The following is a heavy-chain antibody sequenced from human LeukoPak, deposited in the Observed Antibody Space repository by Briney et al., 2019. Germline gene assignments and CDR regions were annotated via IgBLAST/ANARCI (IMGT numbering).Heavy chain of an antibody. V-gene: IGHV4-4*07. D-gene: IGHD3-16*02. Sequence: SETLSLTCTVSGGSISTYYWSWIRQPAGKGLEWIGHIYTRGNTYYNPSLKSRVTMSVDTSKNQFSLKLNSVTAADTAVYYCARGKALSSTFDYWGQGTLVTVSS. CDR1: GGSISTYY. CDR2: IYTRGNT. J-gene: IGHJ4*02. CDR3: ARGKALSSTFDY.